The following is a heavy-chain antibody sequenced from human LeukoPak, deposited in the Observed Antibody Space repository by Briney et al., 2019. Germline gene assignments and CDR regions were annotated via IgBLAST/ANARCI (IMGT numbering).Heavy chain of an antibody. CDR3: ARAGCSSTSCYHY. CDR1: GFTFDDYG. J-gene: IGHJ4*02. D-gene: IGHD2-2*01. Sequence: PGGSLRLSCAASGFTFDDYGMSWVRQAPGKGLEWVSAINWNGGSTGYAASVKGRFTISRDNAKNSLYLQMNSLRAEDTAFYYCARAGCSSTSCYHYWGQGTLVTVSS. V-gene: IGHV3-20*04. CDR2: INWNGGST.